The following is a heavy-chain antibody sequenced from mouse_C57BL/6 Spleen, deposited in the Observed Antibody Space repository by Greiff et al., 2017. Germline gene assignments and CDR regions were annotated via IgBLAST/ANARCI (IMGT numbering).Heavy chain of an antibody. CDR1: GYAFSSYW. CDR3: ARDGYGGAMDY. CDR2: IYPGDGDT. Sequence: VQLQQSGAELVKPGASVKISCKASGYAFSSYWMNWVKQRPGKGLEWIGQIYPGDGDTNYNGKFKGKATLTADKSSSTAYMQLSSLTSEDSAVYFCARDGYGGAMDYWGQGTSVTVSS. J-gene: IGHJ4*01. D-gene: IGHD1-1*02. V-gene: IGHV1-80*01.